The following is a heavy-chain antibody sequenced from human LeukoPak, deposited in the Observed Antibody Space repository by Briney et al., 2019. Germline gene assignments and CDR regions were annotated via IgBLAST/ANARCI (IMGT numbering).Heavy chain of an antibody. J-gene: IGHJ4*02. D-gene: IGHD6-13*01. CDR3: ATYSAAGRTYYFDY. CDR1: GYSFTNYG. Sequence: ASVKVSCKASGYSFTNYGITWVRQAPGQGLEWMGWISPYNGNTNYAQKLQGRVTMTRDTSTSTAYMELRSLRSDDTAVYYCATYSAAGRTYYFDYWGQGTLVTVSS. CDR2: ISPYNGNT. V-gene: IGHV1-18*01.